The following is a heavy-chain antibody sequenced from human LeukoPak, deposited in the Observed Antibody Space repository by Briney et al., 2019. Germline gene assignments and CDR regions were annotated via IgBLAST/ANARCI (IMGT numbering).Heavy chain of an antibody. CDR2: INPNSGGT. CDR3: ARVTEHTAMVHWYFDL. D-gene: IGHD5-18*01. CDR1: GYMFTGHY. V-gene: IGHV1-2*07. Sequence: ASVKVSCKASGYMFTGHYMHGVRQAPGQGLGWMGWINPNSGGTNYAHKFQGRVTMTRDTSISTAYMELSSLRSDDTAVYYCARVTEHTAMVHWYFDLWGRGTLVTV. J-gene: IGHJ2*01.